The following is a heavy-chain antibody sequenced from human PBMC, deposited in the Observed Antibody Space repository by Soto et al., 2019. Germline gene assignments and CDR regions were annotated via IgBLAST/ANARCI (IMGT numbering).Heavy chain of an antibody. D-gene: IGHD5-12*01. CDR1: GFTFSSYA. J-gene: IGHJ6*02. CDR3: ARDRGDIVATIYYYYGMDV. CDR2: ISYDGSKK. V-gene: IGHV3-30-3*01. Sequence: GGSLRLSCAASGFTFSSYAMHWVRQAPGKGLEWVAVISYDGSKKYYADSVKGRFTNSRDNSTNTLYLQMNSLRAEDTAVYYCARDRGDIVATIYYYYGMDVWGQGTTVTVSS.